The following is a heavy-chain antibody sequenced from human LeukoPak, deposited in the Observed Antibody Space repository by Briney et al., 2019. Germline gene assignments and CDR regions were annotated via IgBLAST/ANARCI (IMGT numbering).Heavy chain of an antibody. CDR1: GYTLTELS. Sequence: ASVKVSCKVSGYTLTELSMHWVRQAPGKGLEWMGGFDPEDGETIYAQKFQGRVTITADKSTSTAYMELSSLRSEDTAVYYCATGPYAFDIWGQGTMVTVSS. V-gene: IGHV1-24*01. J-gene: IGHJ3*02. CDR2: FDPEDGET. CDR3: ATGPYAFDI.